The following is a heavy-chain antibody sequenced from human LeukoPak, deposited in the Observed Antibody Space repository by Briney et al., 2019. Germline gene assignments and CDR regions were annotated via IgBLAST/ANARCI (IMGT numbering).Heavy chain of an antibody. CDR1: GFTFDDYA. CDR2: ISWNSGSI. CDR3: AKVGYGGNSEFDY. D-gene: IGHD4-23*01. J-gene: IGHJ4*02. Sequence: GRSLRLSCAASGFTFDDYAMHWVRQAPGKGLEWVSGISWNSGSIGYADSVKGRFTISRDNAKNSLYLQMNSLRAEDTALYYCAKVGYGGNSEFDYWAREPWSPSP. V-gene: IGHV3-9*01.